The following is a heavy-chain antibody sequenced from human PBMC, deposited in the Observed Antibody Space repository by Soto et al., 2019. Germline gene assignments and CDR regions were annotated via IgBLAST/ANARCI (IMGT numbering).Heavy chain of an antibody. CDR2: INHSGST. Sequence: PSETLSLTCAVYGGSFSGYYWSWIRQPPGKGLEWIGEINHSGSTNYNPSLKSRVTISVDTSKNQFSLKLSSVTAADTAVYYCARSYGSGSYYGRYYYGMDVWGQGTTVTVSS. V-gene: IGHV4-34*01. J-gene: IGHJ6*02. CDR1: GGSFSGYY. CDR3: ARSYGSGSYYGRYYYGMDV. D-gene: IGHD3-10*01.